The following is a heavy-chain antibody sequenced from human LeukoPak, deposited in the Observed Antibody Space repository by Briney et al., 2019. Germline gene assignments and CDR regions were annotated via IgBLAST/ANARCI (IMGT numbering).Heavy chain of an antibody. V-gene: IGHV1-18*01. Sequence: ASVKVSCKASGYTFTNYGPSWVRQAPGQGLEWMGWISAYNGNTNYAQEFQGRVTMTTDTSTSTANMELRSLRSDDTAVYYCARVSGGYATDWGQGTLVTVSS. CDR1: GYTFTNYG. CDR3: ARVSGGYATD. CDR2: ISAYNGNT. D-gene: IGHD5-12*01. J-gene: IGHJ4*02.